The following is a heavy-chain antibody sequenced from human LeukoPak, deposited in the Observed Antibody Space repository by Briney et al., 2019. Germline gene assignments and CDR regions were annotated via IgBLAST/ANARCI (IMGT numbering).Heavy chain of an antibody. CDR1: GFTYSKYN. Sequence: KPGGSLRLSCAASGFTYSKYNMNWVRQAPGKGLEWVSSISSSNNYIYYADSVKGRFTISRDNAKNSLYLQMNSLRAEDTAVYYCARRSPNFCFHYWGQGTPVTVSS. V-gene: IGHV3-21*01. CDR2: ISSSNNYI. J-gene: IGHJ4*02. CDR3: ARRSPNFCFHY.